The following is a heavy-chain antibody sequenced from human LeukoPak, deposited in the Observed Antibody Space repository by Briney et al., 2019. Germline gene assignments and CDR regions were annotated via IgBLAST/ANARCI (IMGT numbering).Heavy chain of an antibody. J-gene: IGHJ4*02. CDR2: IYSGGST. Sequence: GGSLRLSCAASGFTVSGNYMSWVRRAPGKGLEWVSVIYSGGSTYYADSVKGRFTISRDYSKNTLYLQMNSLRAEDTAVYYCARADYGDYVWGAYYFDYWGQGTLVTVSS. CDR1: GFTVSGNY. V-gene: IGHV3-53*01. D-gene: IGHD4-17*01. CDR3: ARADYGDYVWGAYYFDY.